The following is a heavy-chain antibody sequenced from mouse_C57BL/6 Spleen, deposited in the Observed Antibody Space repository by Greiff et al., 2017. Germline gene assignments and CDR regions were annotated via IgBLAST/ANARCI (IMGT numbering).Heavy chain of an antibody. D-gene: IGHD1-1*01. V-gene: IGHV5-6*02. CDR3: ARQGGNYVDD. Sequence: EVKLVESGGDLVKPGGSLKLSCAASGFTFSSYGMSWVRQTPDKRLEWVATISSGGSYTYYPDSVKGRFTISRDNAKNTLYLQMSSLKSEDTAMYYCARQGGNYVDDWGKGTTLTVSS. CDR2: ISSGGSYT. CDR1: GFTFSSYG. J-gene: IGHJ2*01.